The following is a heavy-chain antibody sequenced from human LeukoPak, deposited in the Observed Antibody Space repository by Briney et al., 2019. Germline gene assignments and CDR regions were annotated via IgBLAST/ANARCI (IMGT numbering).Heavy chain of an antibody. D-gene: IGHD2-2*03. J-gene: IGHJ6*03. V-gene: IGHV1-2*02. CDR2: INPNSGGT. CDR3: ARDPGYCSSTSCYHYYYYYYMDV. CDR1: GYTFTGYY. Sequence: GASAKVSCKASGYTFTGYYMHWVRQAPGQGLEWMGWINPNSGGTNYAQKFQGRVTMTRDTSISTAYMELSRLRSDDTAVYYCARDPGYCSSTSCYHYYYYYYMDVWGKGTTVTVSS.